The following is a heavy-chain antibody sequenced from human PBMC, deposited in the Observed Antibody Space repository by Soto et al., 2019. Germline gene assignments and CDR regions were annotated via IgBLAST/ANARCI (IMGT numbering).Heavy chain of an antibody. CDR2: IKKDGSEK. V-gene: IGHV3-7*01. D-gene: IGHD3-10*01. J-gene: IGHJ3*02. CDR3: ARGRYYASGTSAFDI. Sequence: GGSLRLSCAASGFTFSSYWMSWVRQAPGKGLEWVANIKKDGSEKYYVDSVKGRFTISRDNAKNSLFLQMNSLRAGDTAVYYCARGRYYASGTSAFDIWGQGTMVTVSS. CDR1: GFTFSSYW.